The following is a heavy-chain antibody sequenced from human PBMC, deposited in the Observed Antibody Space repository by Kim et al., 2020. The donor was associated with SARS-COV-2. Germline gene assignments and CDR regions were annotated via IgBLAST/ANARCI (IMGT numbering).Heavy chain of an antibody. CDR1: GFTFSDYY. CDR2: ISGSSSHT. CDR3: ARFQQVVYALDV. Sequence: GGSLRLSCAASGFTFSDYYMSWIRQAPGKGLEWVSYISGSSSHTNYADSVKGRFTISRDNAKKSLFLQMNSLGVEDTAVYYCARFQQVVYALDVWGQGTTVTVSS. V-gene: IGHV3-11*03. J-gene: IGHJ6*02. D-gene: IGHD2-8*02.